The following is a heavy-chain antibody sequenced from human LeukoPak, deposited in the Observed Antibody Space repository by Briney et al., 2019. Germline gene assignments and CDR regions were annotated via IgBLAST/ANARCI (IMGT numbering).Heavy chain of an antibody. D-gene: IGHD3-9*01. V-gene: IGHV1-24*01. J-gene: IGHJ4*02. CDR3: ARVRYYDILTGYYYFDY. CDR2: FDPEDGET. CDR1: GYTLTELS. Sequence: GASVKVSCKVSGYTLTELSMHWVRQAPGKGLEWMGGFDPEDGETIYAQKFQGRVTITADKSTSTAYMELSSLRSEDTAVYYCARVRYYDILTGYYYFDYWGQGTLVTVSS.